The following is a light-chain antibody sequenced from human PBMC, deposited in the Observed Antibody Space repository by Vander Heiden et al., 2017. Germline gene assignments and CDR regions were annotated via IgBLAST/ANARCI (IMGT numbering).Light chain of an antibody. Sequence: QSALTQPPSVSAAPGQKVTISCSGSTSNIGTNYVSWYQHLPGTAPKLLIYDNNRRPSGIPDRLSASKSGTSATLGITGLQTGDEADYYCGTWDSSRNAVVFGGGTKLTVL. CDR2: DNN. J-gene: IGLJ3*02. CDR3: GTWDSSRNAVV. V-gene: IGLV1-51*01. CDR1: TSNIGTNY.